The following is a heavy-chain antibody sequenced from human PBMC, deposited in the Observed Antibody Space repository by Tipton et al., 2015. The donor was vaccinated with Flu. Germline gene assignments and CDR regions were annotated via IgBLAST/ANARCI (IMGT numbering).Heavy chain of an antibody. CDR1: GGSISSYTYY. Sequence: LRLSCTVSGGSISSYTYYWGWFRQSPGTGLEWIGSIYYSGTTYYNPSLKSRVTMSIDTSKNQFSLKLISVTAADTAVYYCARVSPGVESWFDPWGQGTLVTVSS. CDR2: IYYSGTT. D-gene: IGHD3-3*01. CDR3: ARVSPGVESWFDP. J-gene: IGHJ5*02. V-gene: IGHV4-39*07.